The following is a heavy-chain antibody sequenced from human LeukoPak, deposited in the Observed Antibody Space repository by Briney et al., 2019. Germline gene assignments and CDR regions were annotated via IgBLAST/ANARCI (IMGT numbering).Heavy chain of an antibody. D-gene: IGHD4-17*01. Sequence: SETLSLTSTVSGGSISSYYWSWIRQPPGKGLEWIGYIYYSGSTNYNPSLKSRVTISVDTSKNQFSLKLSSVTAADTAVYYCARLPYGDSPFDYWGQGTLVTVSS. CDR3: ARLPYGDSPFDY. CDR2: IYYSGST. CDR1: GGSISSYY. J-gene: IGHJ4*02. V-gene: IGHV4-59*08.